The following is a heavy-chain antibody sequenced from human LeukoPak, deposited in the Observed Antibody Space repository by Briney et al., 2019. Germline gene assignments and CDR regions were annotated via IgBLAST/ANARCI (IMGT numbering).Heavy chain of an antibody. J-gene: IGHJ4*02. D-gene: IGHD1-1*01. CDR2: INNDGTAT. CDR3: AREILEPGKTHEY. Sequence: PGGSLRLSCAASGLTFSAYWMHWVRQVPGKGLVWVSRINNDGTATFFADSVKGRFTISRDNAKNTLYLQMDSLRAEDTAMYYCAREILEPGKTHEYWGQGTLVTVSS. CDR1: GLTFSAYW. V-gene: IGHV3-74*01.